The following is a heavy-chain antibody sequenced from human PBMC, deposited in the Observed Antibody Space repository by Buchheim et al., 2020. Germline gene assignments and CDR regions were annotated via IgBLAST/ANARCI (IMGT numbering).Heavy chain of an antibody. CDR1: GFSFSNYN. V-gene: IGHV3-74*03. D-gene: IGHD1-26*01. CDR2: INENGDVT. J-gene: IGHJ4*01. CDR3: ARDRSWVIYDY. Sequence: EVQLVESGGGLVQPGGSLRLSCVASGFSFSNYNMHWIRQVPGKGLAWVSRINENGDVTTYADSVRGRFTISRDNAKNTVHLQMNSLRAEDTAVYLCARDRSWVIYDYWGLGTL.